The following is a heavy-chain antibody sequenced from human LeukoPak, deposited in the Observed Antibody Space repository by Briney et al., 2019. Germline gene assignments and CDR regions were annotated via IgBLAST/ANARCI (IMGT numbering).Heavy chain of an antibody. CDR3: ASFTSGEAYDSSGYYYFDY. J-gene: IGHJ4*02. Sequence: PSETLSLTCTVSGGSISSSSYYWGWIRQPPGKGLEWIGSIYYSGSTYYNPSLKSRVTISVDTSKNQFSLKLSSVTAADTAVYYCASFTSGEAYDSSGYYYFDYWGQGTLVTVSS. CDR1: GGSISSSSYY. D-gene: IGHD3-22*01. CDR2: IYYSGST. V-gene: IGHV4-39*01.